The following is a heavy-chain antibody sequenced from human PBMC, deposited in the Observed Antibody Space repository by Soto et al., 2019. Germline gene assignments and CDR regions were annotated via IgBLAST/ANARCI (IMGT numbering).Heavy chain of an antibody. Sequence: PSETLSLTCTVSGGSIYTGGFYWSWIRQLPGQGLEWLGYIYYPGSTQYTPSLKSRLSISTDTSDNQFSLRLNSVTAADTAVYYCATSLVTSRGRVDYWGQGTPVTVSS. V-gene: IGHV4-31*03. CDR3: ATSLVTSRGRVDY. CDR2: IYYPGST. CDR1: GGSIYTGGFY. D-gene: IGHD1-26*01. J-gene: IGHJ4*02.